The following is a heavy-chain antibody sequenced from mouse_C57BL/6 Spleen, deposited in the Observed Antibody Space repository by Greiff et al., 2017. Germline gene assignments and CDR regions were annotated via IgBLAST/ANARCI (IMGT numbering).Heavy chain of an antibody. D-gene: IGHD1-1*01. CDR1: GYTFTSYW. CDR2: IDPSDSYT. V-gene: IGHV1-69*01. Sequence: VQLQQPGAELVMPGASVKLSCKASGYTFTSYWMHWVKQRPGQGLEWIGEIDPSDSYTNYNQKFKGKSTLTVDKSSSTAYMKLSSLTSEDSAVYYCARSPVVAPRYFDVWGTGTTVTVSS. J-gene: IGHJ1*03. CDR3: ARSPVVAPRYFDV.